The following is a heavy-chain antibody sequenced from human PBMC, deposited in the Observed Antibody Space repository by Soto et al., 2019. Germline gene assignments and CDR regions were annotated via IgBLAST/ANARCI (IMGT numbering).Heavy chain of an antibody. CDR1: GGTFSSYA. J-gene: IGHJ6*02. Sequence: QVQLVQSGAEVKKPGSSVKVSCKASGGTFSSYAISWVRPAPGQGLEWMGGIIPIFGTANYAQKFQGRVTITADEATSTAYMELSSLRSEDTAVYYCARASDTAMVLYYYYGMDVWGQGTTVTVSS. D-gene: IGHD5-18*01. CDR3: ARASDTAMVLYYYYGMDV. CDR2: IIPIFGTA. V-gene: IGHV1-69*01.